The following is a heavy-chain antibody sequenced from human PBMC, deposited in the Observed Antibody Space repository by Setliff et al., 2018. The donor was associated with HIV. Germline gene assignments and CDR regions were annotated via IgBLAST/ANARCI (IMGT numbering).Heavy chain of an antibody. CDR1: GYFFNNYG. D-gene: IGHD2-15*01. J-gene: IGHJ3*02. V-gene: IGHV1-18*01. CDR2: ISGFNGNT. CDR3: ARAGGFCNAATCLRGYDAFDI. Sequence: GASVKVSCKASGYFFNNYGIAWVRQAPGQGLEWMGWISGFNGNTNYAQILQGRVTVTTDTSTSTAYMELRSLRSDDTAGDYCARAGGFCNAATCLRGYDAFDIWGQGTTVTVSS.